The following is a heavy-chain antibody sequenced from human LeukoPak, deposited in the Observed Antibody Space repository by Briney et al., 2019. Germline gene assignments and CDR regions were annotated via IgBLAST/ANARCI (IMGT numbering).Heavy chain of an antibody. D-gene: IGHD2-2*01. J-gene: IGHJ4*02. V-gene: IGHV4-61*02. CDR2: IYTSGST. Sequence: SETLSLTCTVSGGSISSGSYYWSWIRQPAGKGLEWIGRIYTSGSTNYNPSLKSRVTISVDTSKNQFSLKLSSVTAADTAVYYCARDVGEYCSSTNCYASHYWGQGTLVTVSS. CDR1: GGSISSGSYY. CDR3: ARDVGEYCSSTNCYASHY.